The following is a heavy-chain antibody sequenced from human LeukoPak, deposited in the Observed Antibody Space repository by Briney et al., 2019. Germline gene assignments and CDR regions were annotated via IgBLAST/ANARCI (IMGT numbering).Heavy chain of an antibody. V-gene: IGHV4-59*01. CDR2: IYENGRT. CDR3: AKDILSHCGTNCYGAFDI. CDR1: GGSIGNFF. J-gene: IGHJ3*02. Sequence: SETLSLTCTVSGGSIGNFFWSWIRQSPGEGLEWIGFIYENGRTSYNPSLKSRVTISVDMSKNQFSLRLTSMTAADTALYYCAKDILSHCGTNCYGAFDIWGQGTMVTVST. D-gene: IGHD2-2*01.